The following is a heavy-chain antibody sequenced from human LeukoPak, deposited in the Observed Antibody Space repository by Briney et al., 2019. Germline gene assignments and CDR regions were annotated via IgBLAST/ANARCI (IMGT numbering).Heavy chain of an antibody. Sequence: GGSLRLSCAASGFTFSSYSMNWVRQAPGKGLEWVSYISGSSSTIYYADSVKDRFTISRDNAKKSLYLQMNSLQDEDTAVYYCARGPYGSGRQAYDSWGQGTLVTVSS. V-gene: IGHV3-48*02. D-gene: IGHD3-10*01. CDR3: ARGPYGSGRQAYDS. J-gene: IGHJ4*02. CDR2: ISGSSSTI. CDR1: GFTFSSYS.